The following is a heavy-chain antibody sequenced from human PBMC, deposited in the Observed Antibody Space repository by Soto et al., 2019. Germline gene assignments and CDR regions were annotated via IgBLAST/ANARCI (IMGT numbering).Heavy chain of an antibody. CDR1: GITFSKYG. J-gene: IGHJ4*02. Sequence: EVQLLESGGGRVQPGESLTLSCAGSGITFSKYGMSWVRQAPGKGLEWVSIISNSDFGTTYADAVKGRFTISRDDSKNTLYLQMDSLRVEDSAVYYCAASSIYCSSASCYPTAPDFWGQGTLVSVSS. CDR3: AASSIYCSSASCYPTAPDF. V-gene: IGHV3-23*01. D-gene: IGHD2-2*01. CDR2: ISNSDFGT.